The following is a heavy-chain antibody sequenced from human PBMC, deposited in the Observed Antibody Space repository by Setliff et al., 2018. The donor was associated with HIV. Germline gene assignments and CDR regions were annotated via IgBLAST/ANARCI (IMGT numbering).Heavy chain of an antibody. CDR3: ARDPLLFLEWLSPGYPFDY. D-gene: IGHD3-3*01. CDR2: MYYDGVTT. J-gene: IGHJ4*02. V-gene: IGHV3-30*12. CDR1: GFNVEKSG. Sequence: GSLRLSCEASGFNVEKSGMHWIRQAPGKGLEWVAVMYYDGVTTYYADSVKGRFTISRDNSKNTLFLQMNSLRGDDTAVYYCARDPLLFLEWLSPGYPFDYWGQGTLVTVSS.